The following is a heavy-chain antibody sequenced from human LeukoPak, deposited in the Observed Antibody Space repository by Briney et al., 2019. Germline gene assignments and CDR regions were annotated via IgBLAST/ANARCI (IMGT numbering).Heavy chain of an antibody. V-gene: IGHV1-2*02. Sequence: GASVKVSCKAPGYTFTGYYMHWVRQAPGQGLEWMGWINPNSGGTNYAQKFQGRVTMTRDTSISTAYMELSRLRSDDTAVYYCARDHPQWLRVGYYYYMDVWGKGTTVTISS. CDR3: ARDHPQWLRVGYYYYMDV. CDR1: GYTFTGYY. J-gene: IGHJ6*03. D-gene: IGHD6-19*01. CDR2: INPNSGGT.